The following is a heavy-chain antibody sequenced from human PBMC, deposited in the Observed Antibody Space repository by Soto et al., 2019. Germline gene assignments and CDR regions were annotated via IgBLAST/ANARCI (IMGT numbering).Heavy chain of an antibody. V-gene: IGHV1-18*01. D-gene: IGHD3-16*01. CDR1: GDTLTSYD. CDR2: INAYNGNT. J-gene: IGHJ6*02. CDR3: AMVDVYVTPSPQDV. Sequence: ASVKVSCKASGDTLTSYDINWVRQATGQGLEWMGWINAYNGNTNYAQNLQGRLTLTTDTSTTTAYMELRSLRSNDTAIYYCAMVDVYVTPSPQDVWGQGTTVTVSS.